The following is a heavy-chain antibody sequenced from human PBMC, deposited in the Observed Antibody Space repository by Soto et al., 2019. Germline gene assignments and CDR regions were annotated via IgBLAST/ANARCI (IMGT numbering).Heavy chain of an antibody. CDR2: IYQSGST. V-gene: IGHV4-30-2*01. CDR3: ARELLYYDSSGYSWDDAFDI. D-gene: IGHD3-22*01. CDR1: GGSLSSSAYS. J-gene: IGHJ3*02. Sequence: SETLSLTCAVSGGSLSSSAYSWSWIRQPPGKGLEWIGFIYQSGSTYYNPSLKSRVTTALDRPKNQFSLKLTSVTAADTAVYYCARELLYYDSSGYSWDDAFDIWGQGTLVTVSS.